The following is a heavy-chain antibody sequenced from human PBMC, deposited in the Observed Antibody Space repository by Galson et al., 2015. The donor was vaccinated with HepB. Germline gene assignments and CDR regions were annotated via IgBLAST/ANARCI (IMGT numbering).Heavy chain of an antibody. D-gene: IGHD6-19*01. CDR3: ASIAVAGTVGFDY. J-gene: IGHJ4*02. CDR1: GFTFSSYW. V-gene: IGHV3-7*03. CDR2: IKQDGSEK. Sequence: SLRLSCAASGFTFSSYWMSWVRQAPGKGLEWVANIKQDGSEKYYVDSVKGRFTISRDNAKNSLYLQMNSLRAEDTAVYYYASIAVAGTVGFDYWGQGTLVTVSS.